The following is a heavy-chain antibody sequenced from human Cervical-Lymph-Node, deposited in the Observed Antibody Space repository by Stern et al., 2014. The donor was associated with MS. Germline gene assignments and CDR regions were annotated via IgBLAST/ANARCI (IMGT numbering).Heavy chain of an antibody. V-gene: IGHV4-39*01. J-gene: IGHJ1*01. CDR2: VLYSGNT. CDR1: GGSINNNAYY. Sequence: QVQLGQSGPRLVTPSETLSLTCTVSGGSINNNAYYWGWIRQPPGKGLEWIGSVLYSGNTYYNPSLNSRATVSVETSKIQFSLKLMSVTAADTAVYYCAKIHRAFANQGHWGQGVLVTVSS. CDR3: AKIHRAFANQGH. D-gene: IGHD3-16*01.